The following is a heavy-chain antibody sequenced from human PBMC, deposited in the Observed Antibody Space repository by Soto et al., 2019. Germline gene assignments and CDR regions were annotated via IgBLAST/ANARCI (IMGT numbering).Heavy chain of an antibody. CDR1: GFTFSSYS. J-gene: IGHJ4*02. V-gene: IGHV3-48*02. CDR3: ARDLKRSVAATQAFDY. Sequence: GGSLRLSCAASGFTFSSYSMNWVRQAPGKGLEWVSYISSSSSTIYYADSVKGRFTISRDNAKNSLYLQMNSLRDEDTAVYYCARDLKRSVAATQAFDYWGQGTLVTVSS. CDR2: ISSSSSTI. D-gene: IGHD2-15*01.